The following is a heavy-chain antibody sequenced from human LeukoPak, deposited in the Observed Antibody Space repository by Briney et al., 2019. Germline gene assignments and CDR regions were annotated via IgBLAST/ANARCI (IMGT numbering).Heavy chain of an antibody. CDR3: ARDGQQLVLWVFGARERNWFDP. V-gene: IGHV1-2*02. Sequence: ASVKVSCKASGYTFTGYYMHWVRQAPGQGLEWMGWINPNSGGTNYAQKFQGRVTMTRDTSISTAYMELSRLRSDDTAVYYCARDGQQLVLWVFGARERNWFDPWGQGTLVTVSS. J-gene: IGHJ5*02. CDR2: INPNSGGT. D-gene: IGHD6-13*01. CDR1: GYTFTGYY.